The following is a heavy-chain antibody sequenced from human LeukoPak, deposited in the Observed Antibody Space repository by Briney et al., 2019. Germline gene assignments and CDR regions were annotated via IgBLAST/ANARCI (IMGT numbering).Heavy chain of an antibody. Sequence: SETLSLTCTVSGDSITGYYWSWIRQPPGKGLQWIGYIYYSGSTNYSPSLTSRVSISVDMSKNQFSLKLSSLTATDTAGYYCARHGGSGSFYNWFDPLGQGTLVTVSS. D-gene: IGHD3-10*01. J-gene: IGHJ5*02. CDR2: IYYSGST. CDR1: GDSITGYY. V-gene: IGHV4-59*08. CDR3: ARHGGSGSFYNWFDP.